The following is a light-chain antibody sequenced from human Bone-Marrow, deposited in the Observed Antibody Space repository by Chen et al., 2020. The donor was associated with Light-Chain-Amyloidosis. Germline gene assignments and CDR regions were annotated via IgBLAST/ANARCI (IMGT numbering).Light chain of an antibody. CDR1: SSDVGGDNH. CDR2: EVT. Sequence: QSALTQPASVSGSPGQLITISCTGTSSDVGGDNHVSWYQQHPDKAPKLMIYEVTNRPSWVPALLSGSKSDNTASLTISGLRTEDEADYFCSSYTITNTLVFGSGTRVTVL. CDR3: SSYTITNTLV. V-gene: IGLV2-14*01. J-gene: IGLJ1*01.